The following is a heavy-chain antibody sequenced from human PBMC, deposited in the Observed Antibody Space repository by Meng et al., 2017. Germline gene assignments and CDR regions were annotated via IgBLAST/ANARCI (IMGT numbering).Heavy chain of an antibody. V-gene: IGHV1-69-2*01. J-gene: IGHJ5*02. CDR1: GSTFTDYY. CDR2: VDPEDGET. D-gene: IGHD1-26*01. Sequence: VQLVRAGAEVKKPGATWKISCKVSGSTFTDYYMHWVQQAPGKGLEWMGLVDPEDGETIYAEKFQGRVTITADTSTDTAYMELSSLRSEDTAVYYCATDLYRDWFDPWGQGTLVTVSS. CDR3: ATDLYRDWFDP.